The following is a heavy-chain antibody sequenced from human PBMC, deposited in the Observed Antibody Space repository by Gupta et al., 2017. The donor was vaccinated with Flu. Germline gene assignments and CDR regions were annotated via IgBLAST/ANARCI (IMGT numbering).Heavy chain of an antibody. CDR2: IKQDGAGK. Sequence: SSYRKGGVRRAPGKGGEGVANIKQDGAGKNYVGSVKSRLTVTTDNAKYYLSLQINNRITEDAAVYYCCGDGFGSHSRSASWGPGTLVTVSS. CDR3: CGDGFGSHSRSAS. J-gene: IGHJ5*02. D-gene: IGHD2-21*01. CDR1: SSYR. V-gene: IGHV3-7*01.